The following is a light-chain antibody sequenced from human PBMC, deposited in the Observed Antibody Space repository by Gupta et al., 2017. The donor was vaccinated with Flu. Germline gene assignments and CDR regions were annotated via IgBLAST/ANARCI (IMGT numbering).Light chain of an antibody. CDR2: QAT. CDR1: KLGDKV. Sequence: CSGNKLGDKVVCWYQQKPVQSPVLVIYQATKRPSGIPDRFSGSKSGNTATLTISGTQAIDEADYYCQAWDSSTGVFGGGTKLTVL. V-gene: IGLV3-1*01. CDR3: QAWDSSTGV. J-gene: IGLJ2*01.